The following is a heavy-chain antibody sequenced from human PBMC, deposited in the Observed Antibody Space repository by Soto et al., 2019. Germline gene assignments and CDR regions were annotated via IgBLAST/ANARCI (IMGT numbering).Heavy chain of an antibody. Sequence: ASVKVSCKASGYTFSGDYMHWVRQAPGQGLEWMGWINPNSGGTNYAQNFQGRVTMTRDTSISTAYMELSRLRSDDTAVYYCSRGKTVPASVVVGFYYYYAMDVWGQGTTVTVSS. D-gene: IGHD2-15*01. J-gene: IGHJ6*02. CDR1: GYTFSGDY. CDR3: SRGKTVPASVVVGFYYYYAMDV. V-gene: IGHV1-2*02. CDR2: INPNSGGT.